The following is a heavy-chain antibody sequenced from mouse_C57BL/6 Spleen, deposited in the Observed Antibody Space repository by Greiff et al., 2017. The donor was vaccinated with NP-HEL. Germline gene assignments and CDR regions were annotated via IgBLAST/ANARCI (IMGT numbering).Heavy chain of an antibody. CDR3: ASSDGSGYVWFAY. CDR1: GYTFTSYW. D-gene: IGHD3-2*02. V-gene: IGHV1-74*01. CDR2: IHPSNSDT. J-gene: IGHJ3*01. Sequence: QVQLQQPGAELVKPGASVKVSCKASGYTFTSYWMPWVKQRTGQGLEWIGGIHPSNSDTNYNQKFKGKATLTVDKSSSTAYMQLSSLTSEDSAVYYSASSDGSGYVWFAYWGTGTPVTVSA.